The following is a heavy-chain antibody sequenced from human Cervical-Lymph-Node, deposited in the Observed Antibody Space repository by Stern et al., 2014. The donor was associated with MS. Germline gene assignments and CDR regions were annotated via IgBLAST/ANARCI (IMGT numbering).Heavy chain of an antibody. D-gene: IGHD2-2*02. V-gene: IGHV1-69*09. CDR3: ARDPHRSRLCTSTNCYTRDWFDP. CDR2: FITVLGIA. J-gene: IGHJ5*02. CDR1: GDTFTTSA. Sequence: QVQLGQSGAEVKRPGSSVTVSCKASGDTFTTSAISWLRQAPGQRLEWMGRFITVLGIADYTQKFRGRVTFSADKSTATAYMDLRGLRSEDTAVYYCARDPHRSRLCTSTNCYTRDWFDPWGQGTLVTVSS.